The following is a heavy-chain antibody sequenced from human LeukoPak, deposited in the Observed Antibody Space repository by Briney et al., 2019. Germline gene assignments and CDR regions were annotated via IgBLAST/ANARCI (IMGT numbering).Heavy chain of an antibody. V-gene: IGHV4-59*01. CDR2: IYYSGST. D-gene: IGHD2-2*02. J-gene: IGHJ4*02. CDR3: ARVAEGYCSSTSCYSFDY. Sequence: ETLSLTCTVSGGSISRYYWSWIRQPPGKGLEWIGYIYYSGSTNYNPSLKSRVTISVDTSKNQFSLKLSSVTAADTAVYYCARVAEGYCSSTSCYSFDYWGQGTLVTVSS. CDR1: GGSISRYY.